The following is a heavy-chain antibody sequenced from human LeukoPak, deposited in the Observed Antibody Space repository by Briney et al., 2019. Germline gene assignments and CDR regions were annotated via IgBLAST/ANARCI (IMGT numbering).Heavy chain of an antibody. Sequence: SETLSLTCAVSGYSISSGHYWGWIRQPPGKGVEGIGSIYHSGSTYYYPSLKRRVTISVDTSKNQFSLKLSSVTAADTAVYYCARRQTLTTVTTNLYYFYFWGQGTLVTVSS. V-gene: IGHV4-38-2*01. D-gene: IGHD4-11*01. CDR2: IYHSGST. CDR3: ARRQTLTTVTTNLYYFYF. CDR1: GYSISSGHY. J-gene: IGHJ4*02.